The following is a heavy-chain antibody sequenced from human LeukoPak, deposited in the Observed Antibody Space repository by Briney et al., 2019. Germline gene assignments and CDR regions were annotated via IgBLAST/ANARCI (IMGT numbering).Heavy chain of an antibody. CDR2: IYYSGST. CDR1: GGSISSSSYY. CDR3: ARGNIVGADDGFDI. D-gene: IGHD1-26*01. V-gene: IGHV4-39*07. Sequence: SETLSLTCTVSGGSISSSSYYWGWIRQPPGKGLEWIGSIYYSGSTYYNPSLKSRVTISVDTSKNQFSLKLSSVTAADTAVYYCARGNIVGADDGFDIWGQGTMVTVSS. J-gene: IGHJ3*02.